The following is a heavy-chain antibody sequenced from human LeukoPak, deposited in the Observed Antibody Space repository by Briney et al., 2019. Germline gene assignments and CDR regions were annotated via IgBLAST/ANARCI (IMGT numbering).Heavy chain of an antibody. CDR3: AKQMTERPHYYYMDV. Sequence: QSGGSLRLSCAASGFIFSSSGMHWVRQAPGKGLEWVPLTQDDESNKYYSDSVKGRFTISRDNSKNTLFLQMSSLRPEDTALYYCAKQMTERPHYYYMDVWGRGTTVTVSS. CDR1: GFIFSSSG. V-gene: IGHV3-30*02. CDR2: TQDDESNK. J-gene: IGHJ6*03.